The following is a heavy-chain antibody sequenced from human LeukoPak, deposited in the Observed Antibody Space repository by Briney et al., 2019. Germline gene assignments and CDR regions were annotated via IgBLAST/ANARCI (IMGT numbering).Heavy chain of an antibody. CDR1: GGSISSYY. D-gene: IGHD6-19*01. Sequence: SETLSLTCTVSGGSISSYYWSWIRQPPGKGLEWIGYIHHSGGTDYNPSLKGRVTISVDTSKKQFSLKLSSVTAADTAVYYCALTISVAGSNWFDPWGQGTLVIVSS. CDR3: ALTISVAGSNWFDP. V-gene: IGHV4-59*01. CDR2: IHHSGGT. J-gene: IGHJ5*02.